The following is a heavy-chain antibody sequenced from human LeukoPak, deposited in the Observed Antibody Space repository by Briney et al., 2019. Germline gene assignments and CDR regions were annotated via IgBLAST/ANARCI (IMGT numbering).Heavy chain of an antibody. V-gene: IGHV3-48*03. CDR1: GFTLSSYE. CDR3: ARGGGLGY. CDR2: ISSSGSAI. Sequence: GGSLSLSCAASGFTLSSYEMNWVRQAPGKGLEWVSKISSSGSAIYYADSVKGRFTISRDNAKSSLYLQMNSLRVEDTAVYYCARGGGLGYWGQGTLVTVSS. J-gene: IGHJ4*02.